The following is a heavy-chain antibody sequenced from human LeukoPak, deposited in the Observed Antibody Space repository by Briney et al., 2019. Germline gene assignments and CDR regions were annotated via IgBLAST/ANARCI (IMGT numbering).Heavy chain of an antibody. J-gene: IGHJ4*02. Sequence: PGGSLRLSCAASGFTFSDYYMSWIRQAPGKGLEWVSYISSSGSTIYYADSVKGRFTISRDNAKNSLYLQMNSLRAEDTAVYYCARVRDSYGYYRHFDYWGQGTLVTVSS. CDR1: GFTFSDYY. CDR3: ARVRDSYGYYRHFDY. D-gene: IGHD5-18*01. CDR2: ISSSGSTI. V-gene: IGHV3-11*04.